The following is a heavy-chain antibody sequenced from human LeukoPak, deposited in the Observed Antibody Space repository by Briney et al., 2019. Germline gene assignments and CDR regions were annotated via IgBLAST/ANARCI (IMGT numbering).Heavy chain of an antibody. V-gene: IGHV3-11*06. J-gene: IGHJ4*02. CDR3: AREPPRGGYSYGYYY. D-gene: IGHD5-18*01. Sequence: GGSLRLSCAASGFTFSDYYMSWIRQAPGKGLEWVSYISSSSSYTNYADPVKGRFTISRDNAKNSLYLQMNSLRAEDTAVYYCAREPPRGGYSYGYYYWGQGTLVTVSS. CDR2: ISSSSSYT. CDR1: GFTFSDYY.